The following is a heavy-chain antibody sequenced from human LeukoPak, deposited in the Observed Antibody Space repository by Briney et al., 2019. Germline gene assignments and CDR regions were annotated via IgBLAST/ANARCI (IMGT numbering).Heavy chain of an antibody. CDR3: ARYLVGAPNWFDP. J-gene: IGHJ5*02. Sequence: GGSLRLSCAASGFTFSSYWMSWVRQAPGKGLEWVANIKQDGSEKYYVDSVKGRFTISRDNAKNSLYLQMNSLRAEDTAVYYCARYLVGAPNWFDPWGQGTLVTVSS. V-gene: IGHV3-7*03. D-gene: IGHD1-26*01. CDR2: IKQDGSEK. CDR1: GFTFSSYW.